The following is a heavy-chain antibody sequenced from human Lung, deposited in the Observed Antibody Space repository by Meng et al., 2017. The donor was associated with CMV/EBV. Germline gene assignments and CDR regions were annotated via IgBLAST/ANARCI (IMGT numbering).Heavy chain of an antibody. V-gene: IGHV3-7*01. CDR2: IKQDGSGK. D-gene: IGHD2-15*01. CDR1: GFTFSSYW. J-gene: IGHJ6*02. Sequence: GGSXRLXXGASGFTFSSYWMSWVRQAPGKGLEWVANIKQDGSGKYYVDSVKGQFTISRDYAKNSLYLHMNMLRAEDTAVYYCARETDRVAGGGGYYDGLDGXGQGXTLTFSS. CDR3: ARETDRVAGGGGYYDGLDG.